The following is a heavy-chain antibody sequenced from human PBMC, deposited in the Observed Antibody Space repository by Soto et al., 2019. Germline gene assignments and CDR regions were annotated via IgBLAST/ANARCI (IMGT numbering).Heavy chain of an antibody. D-gene: IGHD1-26*01. CDR3: LKGRGSYFVYFGLDV. V-gene: IGHV3-9*01. CDR1: GFTFDDYA. Sequence: PGGSLRLSCVASGFTFDDYAMHWVRQTPGKGLEWVSSIDWNGGSTAYADSVKGRFTISRDNARNSLYLQMNSLRPEDTALYYFLKGRGSYFVYFGLDVWGQGTTVTVSS. CDR2: IDWNGGST. J-gene: IGHJ6*02.